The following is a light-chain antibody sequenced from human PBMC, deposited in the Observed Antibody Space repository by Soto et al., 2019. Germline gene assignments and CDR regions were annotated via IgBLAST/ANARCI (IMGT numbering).Light chain of an antibody. J-gene: IGKJ2*02. V-gene: IGKV3-15*01. CDR3: QQYNNWPPWT. CDR1: QSVSSN. CDR2: GAS. Sequence: EIVMTQSPAPLSVSPGERATLSCRASQSVSSNLAWYQQKPGQAPRLLIYGASTRATGIPARFSGSGSGTEFNLTISSLQSEDFAVYYCQQYNNWPPWTFGQGTKLEIK.